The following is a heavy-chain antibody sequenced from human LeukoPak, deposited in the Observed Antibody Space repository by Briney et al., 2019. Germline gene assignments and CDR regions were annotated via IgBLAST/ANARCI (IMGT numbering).Heavy chain of an antibody. CDR1: GGSISSGDYY. CDR3: ARGLLWFGEFYYFDY. J-gene: IGHJ4*02. Sequence: SETLSLTCTVSGGSISSGDYYWSWIRQPPGKGLEWIGYIYHSGSTYYNPSLKSRVTISVDRSKNQFSLKLSSVTAADTAVYYCARGLLWFGEFYYFDYWGQGTLVTVSS. V-gene: IGHV4-30-2*01. CDR2: IYHSGST. D-gene: IGHD3-10*01.